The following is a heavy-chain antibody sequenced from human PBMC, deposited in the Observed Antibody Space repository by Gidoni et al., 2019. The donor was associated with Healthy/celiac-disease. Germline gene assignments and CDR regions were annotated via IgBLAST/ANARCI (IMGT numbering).Heavy chain of an antibody. CDR1: GFTVSSNY. D-gene: IGHD4-17*01. J-gene: IGHJ4*02. V-gene: IGHV3-66*02. CDR3: AYATVTSEY. Sequence: EVQLVESGVCLVQPGGSLRLSCAASGFTVSSNYMSWVRQAPGKGLEWVSVIYSGGSTYYADSVKGRFTISRDKSKNTLYLQMNSLRAEDTAVYYCAYATVTSEYWGQGTLVTVSS. CDR2: IYSGGST.